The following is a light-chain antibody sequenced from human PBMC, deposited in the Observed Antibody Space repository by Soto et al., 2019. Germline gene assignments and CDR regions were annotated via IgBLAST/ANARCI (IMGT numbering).Light chain of an antibody. CDR3: SSYTSSSLGV. J-gene: IGLJ1*01. V-gene: IGLV2-14*01. Sequence: QSVLTQPASVSGSPGQSITISCTGTSSDVGGYNYVSWYQQHPGKAPKLMIYDVSNRPSGVSNRFSGSKSSNTASLTISGLQAEDEADYYCSSYTSSSLGVFGTGTKVTVL. CDR2: DVS. CDR1: SSDVGGYNY.